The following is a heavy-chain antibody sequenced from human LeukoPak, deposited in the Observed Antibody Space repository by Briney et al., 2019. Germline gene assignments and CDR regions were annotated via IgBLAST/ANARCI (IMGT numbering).Heavy chain of an antibody. CDR3: ARPHTYDFWNLYYFDY. Sequence: GGSLRLSCAASGFTFSSYWMSWVRQAPGKGLEWVANIKQDGSEKYYVDSVKGRFTISRDNAKNSLYLQMNSLRAEDTAVYYCARPHTYDFWNLYYFDYWGQGTLVTVSS. J-gene: IGHJ4*02. V-gene: IGHV3-7*01. CDR1: GFTFSSYW. CDR2: IKQDGSEK. D-gene: IGHD3-3*01.